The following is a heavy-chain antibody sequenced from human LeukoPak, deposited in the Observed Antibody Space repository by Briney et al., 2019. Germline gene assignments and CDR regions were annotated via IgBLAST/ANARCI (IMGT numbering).Heavy chain of an antibody. J-gene: IGHJ4*02. CDR2: ISSSGSTI. Sequence: GGSLRLSCAASGFTFSDYYMSWIRQARGKGLEWVSCISSSGSTIYYADSVKGRFTISRDNAKNSLYLQMNSLRAEDTAVYYCARDDCSGGSCYAGFDYWGQGTLVTVSS. V-gene: IGHV3-11*01. CDR3: ARDDCSGGSCYAGFDY. D-gene: IGHD2-15*01. CDR1: GFTFSDYY.